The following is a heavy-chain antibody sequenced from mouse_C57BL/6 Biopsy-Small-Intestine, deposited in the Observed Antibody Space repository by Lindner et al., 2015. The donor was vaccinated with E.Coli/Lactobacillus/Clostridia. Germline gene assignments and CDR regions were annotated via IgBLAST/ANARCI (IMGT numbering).Heavy chain of an antibody. Sequence: VQLQESGPELVKPGASVKISCKASGYTFSNSWMNWVKQRPGKGLEWIGRIYPGDEDTNYNGNFKGKATLTADKSSSTAYMQLSSLTSEDSAVYFCTRDYYDGTYPFAYWGQGTLVTVSA. CDR2: IYPGDEDT. D-gene: IGHD1-1*01. CDR3: TRDYYDGTYPFAY. J-gene: IGHJ3*01. CDR1: GYTFSNSW. V-gene: IGHV1-82*01.